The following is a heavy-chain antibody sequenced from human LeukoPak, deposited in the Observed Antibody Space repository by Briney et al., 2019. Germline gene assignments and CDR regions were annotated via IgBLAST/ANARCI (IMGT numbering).Heavy chain of an antibody. CDR1: GGSFSGYY. J-gene: IGHJ3*02. CDR3: ATEYSSGWSLDAFDI. CDR2: IYHSGST. D-gene: IGHD6-19*01. Sequence: PSETLSLTCAVYGGSFSGYYWSWIRQPPGKGLEWIGYIYHSGSTYYNPSLKSRVTISVDRSKNQFSLKLSSVTAADTAVYYCATEYSSGWSLDAFDIWGQGTMVTVSS. V-gene: IGHV4-34*01.